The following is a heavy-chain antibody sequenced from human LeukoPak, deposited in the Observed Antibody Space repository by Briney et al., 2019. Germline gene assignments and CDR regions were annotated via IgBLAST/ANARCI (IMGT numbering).Heavy chain of an antibody. CDR1: GFTFSSYW. D-gene: IGHD6-13*01. J-gene: IGHJ5*02. CDR2: IKQDESEK. CDR3: ARDSIAAGGIRWFDP. Sequence: GGSLRLSCAASGFTFSSYWMSWVRQAPGKGLEWVANIKQDESEKYYVGSVKGRFTISRDNAKNSLHLQMNSLRAEDTAIYYCARDSIAAGGIRWFDPWGQGTLVTVSS. V-gene: IGHV3-7*05.